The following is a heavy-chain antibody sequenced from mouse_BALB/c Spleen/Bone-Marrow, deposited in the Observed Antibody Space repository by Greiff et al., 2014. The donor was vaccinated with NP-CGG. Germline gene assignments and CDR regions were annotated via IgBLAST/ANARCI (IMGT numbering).Heavy chain of an antibody. CDR1: GYTFTSYW. CDR2: IYPGDGDT. CDR3: ARGDTATWFAY. V-gene: IGHV1-87*01. J-gene: IGHJ3*01. D-gene: IGHD1-2*01. Sequence: QVQLKHSGAELARPGASVKLSCKASGYTFTSYWMQWVKQRPGQGLEWIGAIYPGDGDTRYTQKFKGKATLTADKSSSTAYMQLSSLASEDSAVYYCARGDTATWFAYWGQGTLVTVSA.